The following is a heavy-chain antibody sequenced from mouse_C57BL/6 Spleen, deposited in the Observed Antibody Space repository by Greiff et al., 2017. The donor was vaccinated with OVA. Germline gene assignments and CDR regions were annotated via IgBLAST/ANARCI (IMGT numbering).Heavy chain of an antibody. J-gene: IGHJ4*01. CDR3: ARPGQLGSYYAMDY. CDR1: GFTFSDYG. CDR2: ISSGSSTI. Sequence: EVKLEESGGGLVKPGGSLKLSCAASGFTFSDYGMHWVRQAPEKGLEWVAYISSGSSTIYYADTVKGRFTISRDNAKNTLFLQMTSLRSEDTAMYYCARPGQLGSYYAMDYWGQGTSVTVSS. D-gene: IGHD4-1*02. V-gene: IGHV5-17*01.